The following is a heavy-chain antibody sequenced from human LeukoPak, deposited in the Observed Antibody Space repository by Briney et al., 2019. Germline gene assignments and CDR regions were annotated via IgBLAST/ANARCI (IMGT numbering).Heavy chain of an antibody. Sequence: PSATLSLTCAVSGYSISSGHYWGWIRQPPGKGLEWIGSTYHSGTAYYNPSLKSRVTISVDTSKNQFSLNLSSVTAADTAVYYCAKLKNDFSHYYYYYMDVWGKGTTVTVSS. CDR2: TYHSGTA. J-gene: IGHJ6*03. V-gene: IGHV4-38-2*01. D-gene: IGHD2-21*02. CDR3: AKLKNDFSHYYYYYMDV. CDR1: GYSISSGHY.